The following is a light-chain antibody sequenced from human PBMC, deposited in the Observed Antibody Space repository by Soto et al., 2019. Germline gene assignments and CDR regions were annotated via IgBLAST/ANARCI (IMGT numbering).Light chain of an antibody. CDR3: QQYNSYST. Sequence: DIQMTQSPSTLSASVGDRVTITCRASQSISSWLAWYQQKPGKAPKLLIYDASSLESGVQSRFSGSGSGTEFTLNISSLQPDDFATYYCQQYNSYSTCGRGTKVEIK. J-gene: IGKJ1*01. V-gene: IGKV1-5*01. CDR2: DAS. CDR1: QSISSW.